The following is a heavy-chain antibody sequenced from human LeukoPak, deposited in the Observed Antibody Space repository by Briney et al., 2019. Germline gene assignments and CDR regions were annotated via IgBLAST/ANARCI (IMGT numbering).Heavy chain of an antibody. CDR2: ISSSSSYI. J-gene: IGHJ3*02. CDR1: GFTFSSYS. D-gene: IGHD3-22*01. V-gene: IGHV3-21*01. CDR3: ARDGVYYYDSSGYYHGGSDAFDI. Sequence: PGGSLRLSCAASGFTFSSYSMNWVRQAPGKGLEWVSSISSSSSYIYYADSVKGRFTISRDNAKNSLYLQMNSLRAEDTAVYYCARDGVYYYDSSGYYHGGSDAFDIWGQGTMVTVSS.